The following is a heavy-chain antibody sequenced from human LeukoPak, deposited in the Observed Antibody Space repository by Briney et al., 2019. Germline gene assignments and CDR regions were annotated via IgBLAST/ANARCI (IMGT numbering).Heavy chain of an antibody. CDR2: INPGGSGT. V-gene: IGHV3-7*01. D-gene: IGHD1-26*01. Sequence: GGSLRLSCAASGFTFSSYWMSWVRQAPGKGLEWVASINPGGSGTYYAESLKGRFTISTDNAMNSFFLQMNNLRADDTAVYYCARLMGDRTIYDYWGQGALVTVSS. CDR3: ARLMGDRTIYDY. J-gene: IGHJ4*02. CDR1: GFTFSSYW.